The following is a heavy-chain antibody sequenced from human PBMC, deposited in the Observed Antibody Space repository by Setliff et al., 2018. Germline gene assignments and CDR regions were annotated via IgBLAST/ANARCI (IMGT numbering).Heavy chain of an antibody. Sequence: GGSLRLSCAASGFTFDYYWMTWVRQAPGKGLEWVAIINQHGSEKYYVDSVKGRFTISRDNAKNSLYLQINSLRPEDTAVYCCARDRGGYDFWSGYFNLWGQGTLVTVSS. V-gene: IGHV3-7*01. CDR3: ARDRGGYDFWSGYFNL. CDR1: GFTFDYYW. CDR2: INQHGSEK. D-gene: IGHD3-3*01. J-gene: IGHJ4*02.